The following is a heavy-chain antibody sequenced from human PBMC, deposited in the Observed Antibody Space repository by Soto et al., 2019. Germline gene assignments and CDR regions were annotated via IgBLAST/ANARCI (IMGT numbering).Heavy chain of an antibody. CDR2: INPNSGGT. CDR3: ARDYGSGSYFDP. Sequence: ASVKVSCKASGYTFTGYYMHWVRQAPGQGLEWMGWINPNSGGTNYAQKFQGWVTMTSDTSISTAYMELSRLRSDDTAVYYCARDYGSGSYFDPWGQGTLVTVSS. CDR1: GYTFTGYY. V-gene: IGHV1-2*04. J-gene: IGHJ5*02. D-gene: IGHD3-10*01.